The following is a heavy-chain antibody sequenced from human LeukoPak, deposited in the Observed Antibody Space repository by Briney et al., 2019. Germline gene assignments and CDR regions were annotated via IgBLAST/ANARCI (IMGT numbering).Heavy chain of an antibody. J-gene: IGHJ4*02. CDR3: ASPNYGSHWGYFDY. D-gene: IGHD4-17*01. V-gene: IGHV3-30*04. Sequence: GGSLRLSCAAPGFTFSTYAMHWVRQAPGKGLEWVAVISYDGSDKYYADSVRGRFTISRDNSKSTLYLQMNTLRAEDTAVYYCASPNYGSHWGYFDYWGQGTLVTVSS. CDR2: ISYDGSDK. CDR1: GFTFSTYA.